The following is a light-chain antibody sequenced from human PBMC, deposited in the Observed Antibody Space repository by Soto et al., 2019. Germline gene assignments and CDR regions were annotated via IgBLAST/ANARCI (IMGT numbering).Light chain of an antibody. CDR3: AAWDDNLNAYV. V-gene: IGLV1-47*02. J-gene: IGLJ7*02. Sequence: QSVLTQPPSASSTPGQTVTISCSGSTSNIGTFYVYWYQHLPGTAPKLLIYLGDQRASGVSVRFSGSKSGTSASLAINGLRSDDEADYYCAAWDDNLNAYVFGSGTQLTA. CDR1: TSNIGTFY. CDR2: LGD.